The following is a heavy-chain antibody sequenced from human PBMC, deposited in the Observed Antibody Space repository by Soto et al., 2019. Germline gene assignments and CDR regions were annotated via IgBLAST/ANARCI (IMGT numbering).Heavy chain of an antibody. CDR1: GFTLNTYF. CDR2: IGTRGTKT. J-gene: IGHJ6*02. V-gene: IGHV3-23*01. CDR3: ATARQYYPGMDV. D-gene: IGHD3-10*01. Sequence: EVQLLESGGGLVQPGGSRRISCEAPGFTLNTYFMNWVRQPPGRGLEWVSIIGTRGTKTYYADSVKGRFTMSRDNTTKTLYLQMNSLRADDTAVYYCATARQYYPGMDVWGQGTTVTVSS.